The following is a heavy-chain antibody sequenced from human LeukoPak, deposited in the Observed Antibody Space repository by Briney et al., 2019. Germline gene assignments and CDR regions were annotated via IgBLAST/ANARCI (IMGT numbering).Heavy chain of an antibody. Sequence: GGSLRLSCAASGFTFSSYDMHWVRQATGKGLEWVSAIGTAGDTYYPGSVKGRFTISRENAKNSLYLQMNSLRAGDTAVYYCARVGGYSSSWNAFDIWGQGTMVTVSS. CDR3: ARVGGYSSSWNAFDI. J-gene: IGHJ3*02. CDR2: IGTAGDT. V-gene: IGHV3-13*01. CDR1: GFTFSSYD. D-gene: IGHD6-13*01.